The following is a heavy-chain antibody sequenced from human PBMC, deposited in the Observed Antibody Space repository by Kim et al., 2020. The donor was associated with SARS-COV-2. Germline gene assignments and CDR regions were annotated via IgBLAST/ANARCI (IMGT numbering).Heavy chain of an antibody. Sequence: SVKVSCKASGGTFSSYAISWVRQAPGQGLEWMGGIIPIFGTANYAQKFQGRVTITADESTSTAYMELSSLRSEDTAVYYCARDRNHIVVVREPRVDYYGMDVWGQGTTVTVSS. CDR2: IIPIFGTA. CDR3: ARDRNHIVVVREPRVDYYGMDV. CDR1: GGTFSSYA. J-gene: IGHJ6*02. D-gene: IGHD2-21*01. V-gene: IGHV1-69*13.